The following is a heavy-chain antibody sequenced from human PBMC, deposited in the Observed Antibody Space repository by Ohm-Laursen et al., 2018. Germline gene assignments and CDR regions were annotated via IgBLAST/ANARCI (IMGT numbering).Heavy chain of an antibody. CDR2: ISYIGST. CDR1: GGSISSYY. V-gene: IGHV4-59*01. Sequence: TLSLTCSVSGGSISSYYWSWIRQPPGKGLEWIGYISYIGSTNYNPSLKSRVTISLDTSKNQFSLKLSSVTAADTAVYYCARDRVDTAMMVFDIWGQGTMVTVSS. CDR3: ARDRVDTAMMVFDI. J-gene: IGHJ3*02. D-gene: IGHD5-18*01.